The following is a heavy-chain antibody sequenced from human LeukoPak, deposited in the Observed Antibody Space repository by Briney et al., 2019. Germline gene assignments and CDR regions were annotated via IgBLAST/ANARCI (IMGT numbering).Heavy chain of an antibody. Sequence: GSLRLFCSTSWLTGSHNYVSLVRQAPGKGLEWVSAIHTSGDTCYADSVKGRFTISRDTSKNTLYLQINSLRVEDTAVYYCIVFGDSNHWGQGVLVTVSS. CDR2: IHTSGDT. CDR1: WLTGSHNY. D-gene: IGHD4-17*01. J-gene: IGHJ5*02. CDR3: IVFGDSNH. V-gene: IGHV3-53*01.